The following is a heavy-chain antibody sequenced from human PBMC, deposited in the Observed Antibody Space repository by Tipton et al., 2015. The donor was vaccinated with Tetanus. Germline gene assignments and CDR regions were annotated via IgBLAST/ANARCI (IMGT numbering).Heavy chain of an antibody. CDR1: GGSISSYY. CDR3: ARERINMIGGVIRIGVDV. V-gene: IGHV4-59*01. Sequence: TLSLTCTVSGGSISSYYWSWIRQPPGKGLEWIGYIYYSGSTNYNPSRKSRVTISVDTSKNQFSLKLSSVTAAGTAVYYCARERINMIGGVIRIGVDVWGQGAMGTVSS. J-gene: IGHJ3*01. CDR2: IYYSGST. D-gene: IGHD3-10*01.